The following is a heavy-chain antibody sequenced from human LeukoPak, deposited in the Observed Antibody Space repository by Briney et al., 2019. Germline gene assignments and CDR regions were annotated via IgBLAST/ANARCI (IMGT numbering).Heavy chain of an antibody. CDR1: GFTFSSYG. V-gene: IGHV3-33*01. D-gene: IGHD2-2*01. CDR2: IWYDGSNK. CDR3: ARDPDTHCSSTSCYEEYFQH. J-gene: IGHJ1*01. Sequence: GRSLRLSCAASGFTFSSYGMHWVRQAPVKGLEWVAVIWYDGSNKYYADSVKGRFTISRDNSKNTLYLQMNSLRAEDTAVYYCARDPDTHCSSTSCYEEYFQHWGQGTLVTVSS.